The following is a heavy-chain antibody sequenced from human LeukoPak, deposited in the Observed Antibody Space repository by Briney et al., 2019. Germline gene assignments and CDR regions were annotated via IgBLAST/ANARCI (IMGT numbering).Heavy chain of an antibody. CDR1: GFIFSSYP. CDR3: VKDQGEYSSSWYYFDN. CDR2: ITSNGDST. V-gene: IGHV3-64D*06. Sequence: GGSLRLSCSTSGFIFSSYPMHWVRQPPGKGLEYVSGITSNGDSTNYADSVKGRFTISRDNSKNTPSLHMSGLRAEDTAVYYCVKDQGEYSSSWYYFDNWGQGTLVTVSS. D-gene: IGHD6-13*01. J-gene: IGHJ4*02.